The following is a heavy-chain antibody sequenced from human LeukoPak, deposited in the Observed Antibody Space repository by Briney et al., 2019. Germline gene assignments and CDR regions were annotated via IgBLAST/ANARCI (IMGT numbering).Heavy chain of an antibody. CDR3: ARDRAAAANWFDP. D-gene: IGHD6-13*01. CDR1: GYTFNSYG. Sequence: ASVKVSCKASGYTFNSYGFSWVRQTPGQGLEWMGWISAYNGNTNYAQKLQGRVTMTTDTSTSTAYMELRSLRSDDTAVYYCARDRAAAANWFDPWGQGTLVTVSS. CDR2: ISAYNGNT. J-gene: IGHJ5*02. V-gene: IGHV1-18*01.